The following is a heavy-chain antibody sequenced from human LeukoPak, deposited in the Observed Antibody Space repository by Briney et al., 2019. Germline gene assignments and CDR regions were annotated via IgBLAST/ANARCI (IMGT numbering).Heavy chain of an antibody. V-gene: IGHV3-33*01. D-gene: IGHD3-10*01. CDR1: GFTFSSYG. CDR3: ASDYYGSGSYYYMDV. Sequence: GGSLRLSFAAPGFTFSSYGMHWFRQAPAKGLEGGAVIWYDGSNKYYADSVKGRFTISRDNSKNTLYLQMNSLRAEDTAVYYCASDYYGSGSYYYMDVWGKGTTVTVSS. CDR2: IWYDGSNK. J-gene: IGHJ6*03.